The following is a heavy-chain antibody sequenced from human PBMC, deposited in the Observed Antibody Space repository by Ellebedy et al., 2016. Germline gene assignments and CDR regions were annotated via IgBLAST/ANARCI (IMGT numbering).Heavy chain of an antibody. D-gene: IGHD3-10*01. Sequence: SETLSLTCTVSGDSINSYYWSWIRQPPGKGLEWIGSIYFSGTTNYNPSLKSRVTIVVDTSKNQFSLKATSVTAADTAVYYCAKAPRTSGSGSTFSSHAMDVWGQGITVSVSS. V-gene: IGHV4-59*08. CDR1: GDSINSYY. CDR2: IYFSGTT. J-gene: IGHJ6*02. CDR3: AKAPRTSGSGSTFSSHAMDV.